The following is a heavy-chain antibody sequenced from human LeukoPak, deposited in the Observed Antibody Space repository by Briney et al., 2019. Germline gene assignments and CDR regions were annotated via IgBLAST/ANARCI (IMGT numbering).Heavy chain of an antibody. D-gene: IGHD5-12*01. Sequence: ESGPTLVNPTQTLTLTCTFSGFSLSTSGVGVGWIRQPPGKALEWLALIYWDDDKRYSPSLKSRLTITKDTSKNQVVLTMTNMDPLDTATYYRSHSPGGGYRGYGYNWFDPWGQGTLVTVSS. CDR3: SHSPGGGYRGYGYNWFDP. J-gene: IGHJ5*02. CDR2: IYWDDDK. CDR1: GFSLSTSGVG. V-gene: IGHV2-5*02.